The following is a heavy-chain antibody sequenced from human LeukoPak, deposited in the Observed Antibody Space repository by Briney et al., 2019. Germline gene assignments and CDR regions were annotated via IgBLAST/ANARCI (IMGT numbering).Heavy chain of an antibody. CDR1: GFTFSDYY. CDR2: ISSSGSTI. J-gene: IGHJ6*03. Sequence: GGSLRLSCAASGFTFSDYYMSWIRQAPGKGLEWVSYISSSGSTIYYADSVKGQFTISRANAKNSLYLQMNSLRAEDTAVYYCARDFLVGATSRPYYMDVWGKGTTVTVSS. CDR3: ARDFLVGATSRPYYMDV. V-gene: IGHV3-11*04. D-gene: IGHD1-26*01.